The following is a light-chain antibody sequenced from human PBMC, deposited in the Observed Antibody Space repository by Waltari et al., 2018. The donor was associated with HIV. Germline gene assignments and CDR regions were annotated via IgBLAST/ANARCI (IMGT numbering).Light chain of an antibody. Sequence: DIVMTQSPDSLAVSLGERATINCKSSQSVLYSSNNKNYLAWYQQKPGQPPELLIYWASTRESGVPDRFSGSGSATDFTLTISSLQAKDVAVYYCQQYYSTPLTFGGGTQVEIK. CDR2: WAS. CDR3: QQYYSTPLT. J-gene: IGKJ4*01. V-gene: IGKV4-1*01. CDR1: QSVLYSSNNKNY.